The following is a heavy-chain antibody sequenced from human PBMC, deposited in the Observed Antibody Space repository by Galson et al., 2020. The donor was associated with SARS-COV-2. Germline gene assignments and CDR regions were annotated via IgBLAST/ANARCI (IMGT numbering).Heavy chain of an antibody. Sequence: GGSLRLSCAASGFTFSSYAMHWVRQAPGKGLEWVAVISYDGSNKYYADSVKGRFTISRDNSKNTLYLQMNSLRAEDTAVYYCARDNPSAYDYGSGSYYTADYWGQGTLVTVSA. J-gene: IGHJ4*02. D-gene: IGHD3-10*01. CDR2: ISYDGSNK. CDR1: GFTFSSYA. V-gene: IGHV3-30*01. CDR3: ARDNPSAYDYGSGSYYTADY.